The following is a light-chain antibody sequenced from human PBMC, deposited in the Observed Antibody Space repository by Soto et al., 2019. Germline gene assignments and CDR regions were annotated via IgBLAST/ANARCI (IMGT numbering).Light chain of an antibody. CDR1: QSVSSH. J-gene: IGKJ1*01. CDR3: QQYGSSPPTWT. V-gene: IGKV3-15*01. Sequence: DIVLTQSPATLSVSPGESATLSCRSSQSVSSHLAWYQQKPGQAPRLLIYGASTRATGSPARFSGSGSGTEFTLTISSLQSEEFAVYYCQQYGSSPPTWTLGQGTKVDIK. CDR2: GAS.